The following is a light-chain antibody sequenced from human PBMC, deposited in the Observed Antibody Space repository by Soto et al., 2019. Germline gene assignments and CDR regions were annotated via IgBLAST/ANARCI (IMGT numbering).Light chain of an antibody. V-gene: IGKV3-15*01. J-gene: IGKJ4*01. CDR2: RTS. CDR3: QQYNNWPRAT. CDR1: QSISSN. Sequence: EIVMTQSPATLSVSPGERATLSCRASQSISSNLAWYQQKSGQAPRLLMFRTSSRANGFPARFSGRGSGTEFNLTISSLQSEEFGVYYCQQYNNWPRATFGGGTKVEIK.